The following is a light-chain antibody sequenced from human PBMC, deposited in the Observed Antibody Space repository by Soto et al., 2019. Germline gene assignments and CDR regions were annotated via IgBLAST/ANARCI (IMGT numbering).Light chain of an antibody. CDR3: SSSGGSNHLL. V-gene: IGLV2-8*01. J-gene: IGLJ2*01. CDR2: DVI. CDR1: SRDIGGYDF. Sequence: QSALTQPPSASGSPGQSVTISCTGTSRDIGGYDFVSWYQQHPGKAPKLVIYDVIKRPSGVPDRFSGSKSGNTASLTVSGLQTSDEAAYYCSSSGGSNHLLFGGGTKLTVL.